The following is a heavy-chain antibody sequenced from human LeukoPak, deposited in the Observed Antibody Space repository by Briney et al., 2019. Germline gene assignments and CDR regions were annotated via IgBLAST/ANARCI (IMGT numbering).Heavy chain of an antibody. CDR3: AKLAAADQFDY. D-gene: IGHD6-13*01. J-gene: IGHJ4*02. V-gene: IGHV3-30*18. CDR2: ISYDGSNK. CDR1: GFTFSTYG. Sequence: GRSLRLSCAASGFTFSTYGMRWVRQAPGKGLEWVTVISYDGSNKYYADSVKGRFTISRDNSKNTLYLQMNSLRAEDTAVYYCAKLAAADQFDYWGQGTLVTVSS.